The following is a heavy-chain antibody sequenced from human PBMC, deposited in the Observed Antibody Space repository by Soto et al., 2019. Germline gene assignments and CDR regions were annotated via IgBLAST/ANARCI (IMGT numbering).Heavy chain of an antibody. J-gene: IGHJ6*02. Sequence: GGSLRLSCAASGFTFSSYAMHWVRQAPGKGLEWVAVISYDGSNKYYADSVKGRFTISRDNSKNTLYLQMNSLRAEDTAVYYCVRVPHGGYDHKYYYYGMDVWGQGTTVTVSS. D-gene: IGHD5-12*01. V-gene: IGHV3-30-3*01. CDR2: ISYDGSNK. CDR3: VRVPHGGYDHKYYYYGMDV. CDR1: GFTFSSYA.